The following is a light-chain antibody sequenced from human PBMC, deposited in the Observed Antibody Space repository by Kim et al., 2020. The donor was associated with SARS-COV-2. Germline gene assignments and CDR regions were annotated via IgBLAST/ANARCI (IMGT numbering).Light chain of an antibody. CDR1: RLRSYY. CDR3: NSRDSDDNVV. V-gene: IGLV3-19*01. J-gene: IGLJ3*02. CDR2: GKN. Sequence: VALGQTVRITCQGDRLRSYYATWYQQKPGQAPILVIYGKNNRPSGIPDRFSGSSSGNSASLTIPGTQAGDEADYYCNSRDSDDNVVFGGGTQLTVL.